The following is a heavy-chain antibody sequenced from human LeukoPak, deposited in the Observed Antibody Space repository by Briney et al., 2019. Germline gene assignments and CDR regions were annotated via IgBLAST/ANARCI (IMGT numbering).Heavy chain of an antibody. CDR2: IYYSGST. CDR3: ARAEDTAMANY. Sequence: SETLSLTCTVSGGSISSYYWSWIRQPPGKGLEWIGYIYYSGSTYYNPSLKSRVTISVDTSKNQFSLKLSSVTAADTAVYYCARAEDTAMANYGGQEPLITVSS. CDR1: GGSISSYY. J-gene: IGHJ4*02. V-gene: IGHV4-59*12. D-gene: IGHD5-18*01.